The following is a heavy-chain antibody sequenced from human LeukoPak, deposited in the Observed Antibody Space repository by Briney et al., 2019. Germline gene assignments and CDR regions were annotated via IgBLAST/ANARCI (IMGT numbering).Heavy chain of an antibody. CDR1: GYTFTGYY. V-gene: IGHV1-2*02. Sequence: ASVKVSCKASGYTFTGYYMHWVRQAPGQGLEWMGWINPNSGGTNYAQKFQGRVTMTRDTSISTAYMELSRLRSNDTAVYYCARREWELDAFDIWGQGTMDTVSS. CDR3: ARREWELDAFDI. D-gene: IGHD1-26*01. J-gene: IGHJ3*02. CDR2: INPNSGGT.